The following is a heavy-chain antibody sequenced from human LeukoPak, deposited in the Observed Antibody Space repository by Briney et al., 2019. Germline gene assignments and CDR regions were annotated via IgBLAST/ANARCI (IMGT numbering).Heavy chain of an antibody. Sequence: GGSLRLSCAASGFTFSSYGMHWVRQAPGKGLEWVAVISYDGSNKYYADSVKGRFTISRDNSKNTLYLQMNSLRAEDTAVYYCAREKYDSSGYPAGYFDYWGQGTLVTVSS. CDR3: AREKYDSSGYPAGYFDY. CDR1: GFTFSSYG. CDR2: ISYDGSNK. D-gene: IGHD3-22*01. J-gene: IGHJ4*02. V-gene: IGHV3-30*03.